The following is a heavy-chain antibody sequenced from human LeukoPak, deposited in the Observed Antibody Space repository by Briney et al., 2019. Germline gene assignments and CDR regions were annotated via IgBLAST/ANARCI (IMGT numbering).Heavy chain of an antibody. Sequence: GGSLRLSCAASKFTFSASAMSWVRQAPGKGLEWVSAISGSGANTYYVDSVKGRFTISRDNSKNTLYLEMSSLRSDDTAVYYCAKESQTYYDIMTGYPNYYFDYWGQGTLVTVSS. V-gene: IGHV3-23*01. CDR3: AKESQTYYDIMTGYPNYYFDY. CDR1: KFTFSASA. CDR2: ISGSGANT. D-gene: IGHD3-9*01. J-gene: IGHJ4*02.